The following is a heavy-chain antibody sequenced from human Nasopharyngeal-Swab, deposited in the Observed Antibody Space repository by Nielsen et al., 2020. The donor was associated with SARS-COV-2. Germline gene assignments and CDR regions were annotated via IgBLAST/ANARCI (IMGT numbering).Heavy chain of an antibody. J-gene: IGHJ4*02. Sequence: SDTLSPTFTVSGCSISSYHWSWIRQPPGKGLEWIGYIYYIGRTNYNPSLKSPVTISADTSKNQFSLKLSSVTAADTAVYYCARGGRITIIDYWGQGTLVTVSS. CDR3: ARGGRITIIDY. CDR1: GCSISSYH. CDR2: IYYIGRT. D-gene: IGHD3-3*01. V-gene: IGHV4-59*01.